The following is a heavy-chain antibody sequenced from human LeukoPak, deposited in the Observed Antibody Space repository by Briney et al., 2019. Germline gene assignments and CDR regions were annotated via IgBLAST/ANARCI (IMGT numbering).Heavy chain of an antibody. J-gene: IGHJ4*02. CDR2: ISAYNGNT. V-gene: IGHV1-18*03. Sequence: ASVKVSCKASGYSFSNFGTSWVRQAPGQGLEWMGWISAYNGNTNYAQKFQGRVTMTTDTSTSTAYMELRSLRSDDMAVYYCARASLVLPLNFDYWGQGTLVTVSS. CDR1: GYSFSNFG. CDR3: ARASLVLPLNFDY. D-gene: IGHD3-3*01.